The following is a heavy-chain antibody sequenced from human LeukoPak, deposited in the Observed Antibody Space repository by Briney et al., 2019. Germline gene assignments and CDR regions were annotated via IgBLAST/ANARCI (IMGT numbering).Heavy chain of an antibody. CDR3: ARGGSYLSAFDI. CDR1: GFTFSSYG. D-gene: IGHD1-26*01. V-gene: IGHV3-30*03. Sequence: GGSLRLSCAASGFTFSSYGMHWVRLAPGKGLEWVAVISYDGSNKYYADSVKGRFTISRDNSKNTLYLQMNSLRAEDTAVYYCARGGSYLSAFDIWGQGTMVTVSS. CDR2: ISYDGSNK. J-gene: IGHJ3*02.